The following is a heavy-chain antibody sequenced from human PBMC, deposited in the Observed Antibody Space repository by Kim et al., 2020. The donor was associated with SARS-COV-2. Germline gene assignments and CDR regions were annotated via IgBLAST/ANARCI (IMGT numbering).Heavy chain of an antibody. Sequence: GGSLRLSCAASGFTFSSYSMNWVRRAPGKGLEWVSSISSSSSYIYYADSVKGRFTISRDNAKNSLYLQMNSLRAEDTAVYYCARAGAAAGNYFDYWGQGTLVTVSS. CDR1: GFTFSSYS. CDR3: ARAGAAAGNYFDY. V-gene: IGHV3-21*01. D-gene: IGHD6-13*01. J-gene: IGHJ4*02. CDR2: ISSSSSYI.